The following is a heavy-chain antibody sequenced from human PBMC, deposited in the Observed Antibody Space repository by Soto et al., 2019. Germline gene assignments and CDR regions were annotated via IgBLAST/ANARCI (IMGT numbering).Heavy chain of an antibody. CDR3: ARDDATVTWGGRFDY. CDR1: GFTFGSYP. D-gene: IGHD4-17*01. V-gene: IGHV3-30*04. Sequence: PGGSLRLSCAASGFTFGSYPIHWVRQAPGKGLEWLAVISHNGGNKHYADSVKGRFTVSRDNSKNTVYLQMSSLRDEDTALYYCARDDATVTWGGRFDYWGQGTLVTVSS. J-gene: IGHJ4*02. CDR2: ISHNGGNK.